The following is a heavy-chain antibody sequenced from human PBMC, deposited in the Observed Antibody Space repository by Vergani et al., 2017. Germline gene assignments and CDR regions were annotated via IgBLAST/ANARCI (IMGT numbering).Heavy chain of an antibody. Sequence: QVQLVESGGGVVQPGGSLRLSCAASGFTFSTFGMHWVRQAPGKGLEWVAFIRYDGSNKYYADSVKGRFTISRDNSKNTVYVQMSSLRSEDTAVYYWAKERDAREDRLPDYWGQGTLVTVSS. CDR3: AKERDAREDRLPDY. CDR2: IRYDGSNK. J-gene: IGHJ4*02. CDR1: GFTFSTFG. D-gene: IGHD5/OR15-5a*01. V-gene: IGHV3-30*02.